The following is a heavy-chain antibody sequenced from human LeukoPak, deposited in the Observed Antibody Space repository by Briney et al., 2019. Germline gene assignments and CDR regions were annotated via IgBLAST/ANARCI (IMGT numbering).Heavy chain of an antibody. D-gene: IGHD1-26*01. CDR2: ISGGGRNT. CDR3: AKYGPQDSGSSHFDY. CDR1: GITFSNYV. Sequence: PGGSLRLSCAASGITFSNYVMSRVRQAPGKGLEWVSAISGGGRNTYYAASVKGRFTISRDNSKNMLHLQMNSLRAEDTAVYYCAKYGPQDSGSSHFDYWGQGALVTVSS. V-gene: IGHV3-23*01. J-gene: IGHJ4*02.